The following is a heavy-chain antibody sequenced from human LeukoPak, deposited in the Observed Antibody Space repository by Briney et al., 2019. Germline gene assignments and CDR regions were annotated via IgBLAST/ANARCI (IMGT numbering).Heavy chain of an antibody. CDR1: GFTFSSYW. D-gene: IGHD3-10*01. Sequence: PGGSLRLSCAASGFTFSSYWMSWVRQAPGKGLEWVANIKQDGSEKYYVGSVKGRFTISRDNSKNTLYLQMNSLRAEDTAVYYCANPHYGSVYWGQGTLVTVSS. CDR2: IKQDGSEK. CDR3: ANPHYGSVY. J-gene: IGHJ4*02. V-gene: IGHV3-7*03.